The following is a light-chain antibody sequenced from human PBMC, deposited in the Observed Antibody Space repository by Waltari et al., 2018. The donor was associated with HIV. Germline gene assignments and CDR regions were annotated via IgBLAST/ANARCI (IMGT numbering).Light chain of an antibody. CDR3: SSYTSSSTWV. CDR1: SCDVGGYNF. V-gene: IGLV2-14*01. CDR2: EVS. J-gene: IGLJ3*02. Sequence: QSALTQPASVSGSPGQSITISCTGTSCDVGGYNFGPWYQQHPGKAPKLLIYEVSNRPSGVSNRFSGSKSGNTASLTISGLQAEDEADYYCSSYTSSSTWVFGGGTKLTVL.